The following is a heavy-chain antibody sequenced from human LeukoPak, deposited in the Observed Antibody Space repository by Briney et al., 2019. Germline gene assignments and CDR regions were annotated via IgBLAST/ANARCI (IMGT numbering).Heavy chain of an antibody. Sequence: SVKVSCKASGGTFSSYAISWVRQAPGQGLEWMGGIIPIFGTANYAQRFQGRVTITADESTSTAYMELSSLRSEDTAVYYCASLTGYSPTMDAFDIWGQGTMVTVSS. CDR2: IIPIFGTA. CDR1: GGTFSSYA. V-gene: IGHV1-69*13. D-gene: IGHD6-13*01. CDR3: ASLTGYSPTMDAFDI. J-gene: IGHJ3*02.